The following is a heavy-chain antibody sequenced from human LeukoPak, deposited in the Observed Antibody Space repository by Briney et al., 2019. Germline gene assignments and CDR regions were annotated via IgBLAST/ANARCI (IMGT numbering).Heavy chain of an antibody. CDR3: ARVGTRAHYYQYLDL. CDR2: ITYTGNT. D-gene: IGHD1-26*01. Sequence: SDTLSLTCSVSGGFFNNHFWTWIRQPPGKGLEWIGYITYTGNTNYNPSLKSRVSISLATSQNQFSLRLSSVTVADTALYFCARVGTRAHYYQYLDLWGKGTTVTVSS. J-gene: IGHJ6*03. V-gene: IGHV4-59*11. CDR1: GGFFNNHF.